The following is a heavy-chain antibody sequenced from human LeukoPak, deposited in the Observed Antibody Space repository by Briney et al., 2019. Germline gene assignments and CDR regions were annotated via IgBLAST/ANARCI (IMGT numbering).Heavy chain of an antibody. Sequence: GGSLRLSCAASGFTFSSYWMHWVRQAPGKGLVWDSRIKSDGSTRYADSVKGRFTVSRDNAKNTVSLQMNSLRAEDTGVYYCARAPSEIGGYYPEYFRHWGQGTLVIVSS. J-gene: IGHJ1*01. CDR3: ARAPSEIGGYYPEYFRH. CDR2: IKSDGST. D-gene: IGHD3-22*01. CDR1: GFTFSSYW. V-gene: IGHV3-74*01.